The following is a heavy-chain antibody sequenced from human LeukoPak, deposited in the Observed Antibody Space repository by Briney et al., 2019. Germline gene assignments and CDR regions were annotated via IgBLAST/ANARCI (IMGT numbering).Heavy chain of an antibody. Sequence: GGSLRLSCAASGFTFSSYWMHWVRQAPGKGLVWVSRINTDGSSTSYADSVKGRFTISRDNAKNTLYLQMNSLRAEDTAVYYCAKGYDYGDYIFDYWGQGTLVTVSS. CDR3: AKGYDYGDYIFDY. CDR2: INTDGSST. CDR1: GFTFSSYW. D-gene: IGHD4-17*01. J-gene: IGHJ4*02. V-gene: IGHV3-74*01.